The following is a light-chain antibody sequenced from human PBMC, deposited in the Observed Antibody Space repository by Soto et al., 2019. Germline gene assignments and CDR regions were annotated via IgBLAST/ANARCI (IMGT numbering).Light chain of an antibody. V-gene: IGKV4-1*01. CDR1: QSVLYSSNNKNY. CDR2: WAS. J-gene: IGKJ2*01. CDR3: QKYYSTHPT. Sequence: DIVMTQSPDSLAVSLGERATINCKSSQSVLYSSNNKNYLAWYQQKPGKPPKLLIYWASTRESGVPDRFSGSGSGTDFTFTIRSPQAEDVAVYYCQKYYSTHPTFGQGTKLEIK.